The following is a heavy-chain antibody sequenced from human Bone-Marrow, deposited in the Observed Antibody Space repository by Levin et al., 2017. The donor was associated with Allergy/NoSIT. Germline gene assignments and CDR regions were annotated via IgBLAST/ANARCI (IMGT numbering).Heavy chain of an antibody. V-gene: IGHV5-51*01. CDR3: ARQGGNNWFTWFDP. J-gene: IGHJ5*02. Sequence: PGGSLRLSCKGSGYSFTNYWIGWVRQMPGKGLEWMGVIYPGDSDTRYTPSFQGQVTISADKSISTAYLQWSNLKASDTAMYYCARQGGNNWFTWFDPWGQGTLVTVSS. CDR1: GYSFTNYW. CDR2: IYPGDSDT. D-gene: IGHD1-1*01.